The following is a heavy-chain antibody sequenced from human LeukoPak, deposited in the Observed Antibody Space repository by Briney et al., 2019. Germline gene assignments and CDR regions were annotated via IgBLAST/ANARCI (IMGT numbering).Heavy chain of an antibody. D-gene: IGHD6-6*01. V-gene: IGHV5-51*01. J-gene: IGHJ5*02. CDR2: IYPGDSDT. CDR3: ARYASSSTWWFDP. Sequence: GESLKISCKGSGYSFTSYWIGWVRQMPGKGLEWMGIIYPGDSDTRYSPSFQGQVIISADKSISTAYLQWSSLKASDTAIYYCARYASSSTWWFDPWGQGTLVTVFS. CDR1: GYSFTSYW.